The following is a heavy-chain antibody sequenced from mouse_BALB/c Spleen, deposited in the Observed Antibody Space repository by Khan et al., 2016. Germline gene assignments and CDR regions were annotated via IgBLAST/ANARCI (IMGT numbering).Heavy chain of an antibody. D-gene: IGHD1-1*01. Sequence: EVKLPESGGGLVQPGGSLKLSCAASGFDFRRYWMSWVRQAPGKGLEWIGEINPDSSTINYTPSLKDKFIISRDKDKNTLYMQMRKVRQEDTALYYCSRALYYGYLASWCQETLFTVS. CDR3: SRALYYGYLAS. V-gene: IGHV4-1*02. CDR2: INPDSSTI. J-gene: IGHJ3*01. CDR1: GFDFRRYW.